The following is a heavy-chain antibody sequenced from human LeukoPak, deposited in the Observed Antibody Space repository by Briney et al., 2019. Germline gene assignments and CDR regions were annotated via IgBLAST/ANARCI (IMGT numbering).Heavy chain of an antibody. J-gene: IGHJ6*03. CDR3: ARGGYCSSTSCYGPFHYYYYYMDV. CDR2: TYYRSKWYN. D-gene: IGHD2-2*01. Sequence: SQTLSLTCAISGDSVSSNSAAWNWIRQSPSRGLEWLGRTYYRSKWYNDYAVSVKSRITINPDTSKNQFSLQLNSVTPEDTAVYYCARGGYCSSTSCYGPFHYYYYYMDVWGQGTTVTVSS. CDR1: GDSVSSNSAA. V-gene: IGHV6-1*01.